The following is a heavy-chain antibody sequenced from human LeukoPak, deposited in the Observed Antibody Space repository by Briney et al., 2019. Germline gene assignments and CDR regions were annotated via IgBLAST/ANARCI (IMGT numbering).Heavy chain of an antibody. CDR1: GGSFSGYY. D-gene: IGHD6-6*01. CDR3: ARTGIAARPKRAYYFDY. CDR2: INHSGST. V-gene: IGHV4-34*01. Sequence: SETLSHTCAVYGGSFSGYYWSWIRQPPGKVLEWIGEINHSGSTNYNPSLKSRVTISVDTSKNQFSLKLSSVTAADTAVYYCARTGIAARPKRAYYFDYWGQGTLVTVSS. J-gene: IGHJ4*02.